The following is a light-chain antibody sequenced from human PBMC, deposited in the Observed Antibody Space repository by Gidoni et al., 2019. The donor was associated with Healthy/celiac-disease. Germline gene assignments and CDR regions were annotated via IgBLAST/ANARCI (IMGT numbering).Light chain of an antibody. J-gene: IGKJ3*01. Sequence: AIQIAQSPSSLSASVGDRVTITCRSSQSIRNDLGWYQQKPGKAPKLLIYAASSLQSGVPTRFSGSGSGTDFTLNISRLQPEDFATYYCLQDYNYPFTFGPGTKVDIK. V-gene: IGKV1-6*01. CDR3: LQDYNYPFT. CDR2: AAS. CDR1: QSIRND.